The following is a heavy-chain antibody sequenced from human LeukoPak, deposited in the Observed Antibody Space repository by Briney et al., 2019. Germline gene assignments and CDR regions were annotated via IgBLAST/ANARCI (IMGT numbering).Heavy chain of an antibody. CDR3: VRDWGGDFDY. Sequence: PGGSLRLSCAASGFSFSSYTMNWVRQAPGKGLEWVSSISTGSNYIYYADSVKGRFAISRDNAKNSLYLQLNSQRAEDTAVYYCVRDWGGDFDYWGQGTLVTVSS. CDR1: GFSFSSYT. J-gene: IGHJ4*02. CDR2: ISTGSNYI. V-gene: IGHV3-21*01. D-gene: IGHD3-10*01.